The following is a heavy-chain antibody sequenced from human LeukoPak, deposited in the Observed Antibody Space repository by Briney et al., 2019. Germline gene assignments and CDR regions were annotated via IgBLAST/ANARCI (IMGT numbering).Heavy chain of an antibody. CDR3: ARDLEAAPAKLNWFDP. J-gene: IGHJ5*02. Sequence: AVKVSCKASGGTFSSYAISWVRQAPGQGLEWMGRIIPILDIANYAQKFQGRVTITADKSTSTAYMELSSLRSEDTAVYYCARDLEAAPAKLNWFDPWGQGTLVTVSS. CDR1: GGTFSSYA. V-gene: IGHV1-69*04. CDR2: IIPILDIA. D-gene: IGHD3-3*01.